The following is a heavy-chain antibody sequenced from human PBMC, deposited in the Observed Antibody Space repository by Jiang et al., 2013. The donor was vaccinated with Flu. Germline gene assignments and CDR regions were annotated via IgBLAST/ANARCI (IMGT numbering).Heavy chain of an antibody. D-gene: IGHD2-2*01. J-gene: IGHJ5*02. CDR3: ARGLQDAVLLPFALIEYKWFDP. CDR2: ISYDGTNK. V-gene: IGHV3-30-3*01. CDR1: GFIFSSHV. Sequence: QLLESGGGVVQPGRSLRLSCAASGFIFSSHVMHWVRQAPGKGLEWVAVISYDGTNKHYADSVKGRFTISRDNSKNTLYLQMNSLRADDTAVYYCARGLQDAVLLPFALIEYKWFDPWGQGTLVTVSS.